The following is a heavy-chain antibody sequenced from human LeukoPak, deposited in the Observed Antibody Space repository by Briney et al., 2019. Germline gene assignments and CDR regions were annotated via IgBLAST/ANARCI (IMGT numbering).Heavy chain of an antibody. J-gene: IGHJ4*02. CDR2: ISYDGAIT. CDR1: GFTFNRYT. D-gene: IGHD3-16*01. V-gene: IGHV3-30*01. Sequence: PGGSLRLSCAASGFTFNRYTMLWVRQAPGKGPEWLAVISYDGAITHYADSVKDRFTISRDNSRNTVFLQLNSLRGDDTAVYYCARDSTYFYDGGSSGPHYFDYWGQGTLVTVSS. CDR3: ARDSTYFYDGGSSGPHYFDY.